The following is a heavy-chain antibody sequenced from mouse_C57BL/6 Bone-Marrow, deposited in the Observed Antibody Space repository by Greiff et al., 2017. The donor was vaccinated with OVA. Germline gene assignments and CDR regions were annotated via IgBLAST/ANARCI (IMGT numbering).Heavy chain of an antibody. CDR3: AKWGVRRGEYYFDY. D-gene: IGHD2-14*01. CDR2: IDPSDSDT. Sequence: QVQLQQPGAELVRPGSSVKLSCTASGYTFTSYWMHWVKQTPIQGLEWIGNIDPSDSDTHYNQKFKDKSTLTVDKSSSTAYMQLSSLTSEDSAVYYCAKWGVRRGEYYFDYWGQGTTLTVSS. V-gene: IGHV1-52*01. CDR1: GYTFTSYW. J-gene: IGHJ2*01.